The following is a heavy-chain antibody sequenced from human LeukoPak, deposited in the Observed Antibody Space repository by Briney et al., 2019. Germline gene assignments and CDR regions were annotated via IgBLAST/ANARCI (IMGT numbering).Heavy chain of an antibody. CDR3: ARGMLATVSPDAFDI. V-gene: IGHV1-69*05. CDR2: IIPIFGTA. D-gene: IGHD4-17*01. CDR1: GYTFTGYY. Sequence: SVKVSCKASGYTFTGYYMHWVRQAPGQGLEWMGGIIPIFGTANYAQKFQGRVTITTDESTSTAYMELSSLRSEDTAVYYCARGMLATVSPDAFDIWGQGTMVTVSS. J-gene: IGHJ3*02.